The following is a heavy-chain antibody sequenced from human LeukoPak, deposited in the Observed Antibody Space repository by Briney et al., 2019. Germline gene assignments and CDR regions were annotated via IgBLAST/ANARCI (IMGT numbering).Heavy chain of an antibody. CDR3: AKGSSQSCYSAVDV. J-gene: IGHJ3*01. CDR1: GFTFSSTA. D-gene: IGHD3-22*01. Sequence: GGSLRLSCTASGFTFSSTAMTWVRQSPGKGLEWVSSFCGSSDDTFYAKSVKGRFTISRDNSKNTLYLQMYSLGVEDTAVYYCAKGSSQSCYSAVDVWGQGTVVTVSS. CDR2: FCGSSDDT. V-gene: IGHV3-23*01.